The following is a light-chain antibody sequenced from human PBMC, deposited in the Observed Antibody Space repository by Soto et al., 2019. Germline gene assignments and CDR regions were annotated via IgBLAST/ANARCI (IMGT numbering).Light chain of an antibody. CDR3: SSYAGRDNLV. CDR1: SSDVGAYNY. Sequence: QSALTQPPSAPGSPGQSVTISCTGTSSDVGAYNYVCWYQQHPGKAPKLMIYDVNRRPSGVPDRFSGSKSGNTASLTVSGLQAEDDADYYCSSYAGRDNLVFGGGTQLTVL. CDR2: DVN. J-gene: IGLJ2*01. V-gene: IGLV2-8*01.